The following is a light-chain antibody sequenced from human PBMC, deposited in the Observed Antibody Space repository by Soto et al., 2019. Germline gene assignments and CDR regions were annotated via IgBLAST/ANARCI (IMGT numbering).Light chain of an antibody. Sequence: EIVLTQSPGTLSLSPGERATLSCRASQSVSSSYLAWYQQKPGQAPRLLIYGASSRATGIPDRFSGGGSGTDFTLTITRLEPEDFGVYYCQHYQTFLPLTFGGGTKVDIK. V-gene: IGKV3-20*01. CDR3: QHYQTFLPLT. CDR1: QSVSSSY. J-gene: IGKJ4*01. CDR2: GAS.